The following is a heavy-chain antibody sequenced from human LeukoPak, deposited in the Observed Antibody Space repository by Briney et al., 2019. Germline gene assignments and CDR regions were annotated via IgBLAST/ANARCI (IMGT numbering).Heavy chain of an antibody. V-gene: IGHV4-39*01. D-gene: IGHD2-15*01. CDR3: ARRSHCNVGSCPPV. CDR1: GDSISSTYYY. J-gene: IGHJ6*02. Sequence: SETLSLTCTVSGDSISSTYYYWVWIRQPPGKGLEWIGSIYYGGETYYNPSLRSRVTISSDTSKNQFSLSLNSVTATDTAVYYCARRSHCNVGSCPPVWGQGTTVTVSS. CDR2: IYYGGET.